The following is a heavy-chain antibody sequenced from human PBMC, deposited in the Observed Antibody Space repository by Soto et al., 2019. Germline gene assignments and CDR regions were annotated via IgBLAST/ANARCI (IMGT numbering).Heavy chain of an antibody. D-gene: IGHD2-15*01. V-gene: IGHV1-69*12. Sequence: QVQLVQSGAEVKKPGSSVKVSCKASGGTFSSYAISWVRQAPGQGLEWMGGIIPIFGTANYAQKFQGRVTITADESTSTAYMELSSLRSEDTAVYYCASGVVVVAATRFNLVYGMDVWGQGTTVTVSS. CDR2: IIPIFGTA. CDR1: GGTFSSYA. CDR3: ASGVVVVAATRFNLVYGMDV. J-gene: IGHJ6*02.